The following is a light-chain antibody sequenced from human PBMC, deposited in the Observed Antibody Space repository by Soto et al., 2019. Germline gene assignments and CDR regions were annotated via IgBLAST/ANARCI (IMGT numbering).Light chain of an antibody. CDR2: EGS. Sequence: QSALTQTASVSGSPGQSINISCTGTSSDVGSYNLVSWYQQHPGKAPKLMIYEGSKRPSGVSHRFSGSKSGNTASLTISGLQAEYEADYYCCSYAGSSTYVFGTGTKLTVL. CDR3: CSYAGSSTYV. J-gene: IGLJ1*01. CDR1: SSDVGSYNL. V-gene: IGLV2-23*01.